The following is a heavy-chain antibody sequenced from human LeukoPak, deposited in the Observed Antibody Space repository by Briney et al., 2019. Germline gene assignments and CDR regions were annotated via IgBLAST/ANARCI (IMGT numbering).Heavy chain of an antibody. D-gene: IGHD3-16*01. CDR3: ARETSQKGAHYMDV. V-gene: IGHV4-59*01. CDR1: GRSISSYY. CDR2: IYYSGST. J-gene: IGHJ6*03. Sequence: SETLSLTCTVSGRSISSYYWSWIRQPPGKGLEWIGYIYYSGSTNYNPSLKSRITISVDTSKKQFSLKLTSVTVADTAVYYCARETSQKGAHYMDVWGKGTTVTISS.